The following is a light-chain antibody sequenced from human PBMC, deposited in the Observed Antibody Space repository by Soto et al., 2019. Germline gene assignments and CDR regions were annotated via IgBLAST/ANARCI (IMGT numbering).Light chain of an antibody. J-gene: IGKJ5*01. CDR2: GAS. CDR3: QQYNSYSIT. CDR1: QSVSSSF. V-gene: IGKV3-20*01. Sequence: DIVLTQSPGTLSLSPGERATLSCRASQSVSSSFLTWYQQKPGQAPRLLIYGASSRATGIPDRFSGSGSGTDFTLTISSLQPDDFATYFCQQYNSYSITFGQGTRPAIK.